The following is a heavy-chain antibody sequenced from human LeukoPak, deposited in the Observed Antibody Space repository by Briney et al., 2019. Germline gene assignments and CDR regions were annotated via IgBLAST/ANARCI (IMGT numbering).Heavy chain of an antibody. V-gene: IGHV4-59*01. CDR3: ARQREYYESSGYYSFDY. CDR2: MYHSGST. CDR1: GGSISSLY. Sequence: SETLSLTCTVSGGSISSLYWSWIRQPPGRGLEWIGNMYHSGSTMYNPSLKSRVTISLDTSRTQFSLKLTSVTAADTAVYYCARQREYYESSGYYSFDYWGQGTLVTVSS. D-gene: IGHD3-22*01. J-gene: IGHJ4*02.